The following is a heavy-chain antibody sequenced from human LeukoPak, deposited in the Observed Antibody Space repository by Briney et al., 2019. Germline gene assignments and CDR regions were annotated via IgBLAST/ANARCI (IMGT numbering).Heavy chain of an antibody. CDR3: ARLLFGVVKLFDP. V-gene: IGHV4-34*01. Sequence: SETLSLTCAVYGGSFSGYYWSWIRQPPGKGLEWIGEINHSGSTNYNPSLKSRVTISVDTSKNQFSLKLSSVTAADTAVYYCARLLFGVVKLFDPWGQGTLVTVSS. CDR2: INHSGST. D-gene: IGHD3-3*01. J-gene: IGHJ5*02. CDR1: GGSFSGYY.